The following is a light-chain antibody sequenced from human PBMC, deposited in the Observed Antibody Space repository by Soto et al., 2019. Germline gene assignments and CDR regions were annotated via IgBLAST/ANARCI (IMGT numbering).Light chain of an antibody. Sequence: EIVLTQSPATLSLSPGEGATLSCRASQSVSSYLAWYQQKPGQAPRLLIYDASNRATGIPARFSGSGSGTEFTLTISSLQSEDFAVYYCQQYTNWRTFGQGTKVDIK. CDR3: QQYTNWRT. CDR1: QSVSSY. J-gene: IGKJ1*01. CDR2: DAS. V-gene: IGKV3-11*01.